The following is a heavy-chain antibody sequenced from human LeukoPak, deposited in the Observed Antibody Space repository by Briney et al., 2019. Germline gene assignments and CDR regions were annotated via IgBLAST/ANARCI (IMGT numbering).Heavy chain of an antibody. CDR2: IYYNGISGST. J-gene: IGHJ4*02. CDR3: ARDLNDYYFDY. Sequence: PSETLSLICTVSGGSISSYYWSWIRQPPGKGLDWIGYIYYNGISGSTNYNPSLNSRVTISADMSKKQFSLKLSSVTAADTAVYYCARDLNDYYFDYWGQGALVTVSS. V-gene: IGHV4-59*01. CDR1: GGSISSYY. D-gene: IGHD2-21*02.